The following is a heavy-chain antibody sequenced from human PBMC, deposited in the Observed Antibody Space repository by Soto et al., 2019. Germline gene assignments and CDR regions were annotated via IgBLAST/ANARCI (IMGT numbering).Heavy chain of an antibody. V-gene: IGHV4-59*01. D-gene: IGHD6-19*01. Sequence: SETLSLTCTVSGGSISSYYWSWIRQPPGKGLEWIGYIYYSGSTNYNPSLKSRVTISVDTSKNQFSLKLSSVTAADTAVYYCARQQWLVLNAFDIWGQGAMVTVSS. CDR3: ARQQWLVLNAFDI. CDR2: IYYSGST. CDR1: GGSISSYY. J-gene: IGHJ3*02.